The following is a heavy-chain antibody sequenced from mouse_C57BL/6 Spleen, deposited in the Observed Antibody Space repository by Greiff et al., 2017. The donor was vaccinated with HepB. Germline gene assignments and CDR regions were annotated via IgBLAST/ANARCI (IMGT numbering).Heavy chain of an antibody. D-gene: IGHD2-4*01. Sequence: QVQLQQPGAELVRPGSSVKLSCKASGYTFTSYWMHWVKQRPIQGLEWIGNIDPSDSETHYNQKFKDKATLTVDKSSSTAYMQLSSLTSEDSAVYYCARHYDYDDAMDYWGQGTSVTVSS. CDR2: IDPSDSET. J-gene: IGHJ4*01. CDR1: GYTFTSYW. V-gene: IGHV1-52*01. CDR3: ARHYDYDDAMDY.